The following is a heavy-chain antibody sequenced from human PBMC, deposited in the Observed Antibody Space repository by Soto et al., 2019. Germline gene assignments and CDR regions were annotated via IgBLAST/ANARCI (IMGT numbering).Heavy chain of an antibody. J-gene: IGHJ4*02. CDR1: GGSLTTYY. D-gene: IGHD3-22*01. Sequence: PSETLSLTCTVSGGSLTTYYWSWIRQPPGKRLEWIGYIYYSGSTKYNPSLESRVTMSIDTSKNQFSLHLTSVTAADTAFYYCVRGFYDRRGYSATFDSWGKGTLVTVSS. CDR3: VRGFYDRRGYSATFDS. V-gene: IGHV4-59*01. CDR2: IYYSGST.